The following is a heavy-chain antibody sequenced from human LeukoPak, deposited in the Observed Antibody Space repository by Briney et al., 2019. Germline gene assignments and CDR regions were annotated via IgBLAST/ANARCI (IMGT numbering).Heavy chain of an antibody. Sequence: SGTLSLTCAVYGGSSSGYYWSWIRQPPGKGLEWIGEINHSGSTNYNPSLKSRVTISVDTSKNQFSLKLSSVTAADTAVYYCAVDYDYVWGSYRSLDYWGQGTLVTVSS. J-gene: IGHJ4*02. CDR2: INHSGST. V-gene: IGHV4-34*01. CDR3: AVDYDYVWGSYRSLDY. D-gene: IGHD3-16*02. CDR1: GGSSSGYY.